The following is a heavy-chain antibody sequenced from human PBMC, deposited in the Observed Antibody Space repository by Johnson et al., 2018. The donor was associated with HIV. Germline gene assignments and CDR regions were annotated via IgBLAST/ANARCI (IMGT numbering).Heavy chain of an antibody. CDR1: GFTFSTYG. Sequence: QVQLVESGGRVVRPGGSLRLSCAASGFTFSTYGMHWVRQAPGKGLEWVTFISYDGGNKHYADSVKGRFTISRDKSKNTLYLQMSSLRSEDTALYYCAKKGCLYLTSHDAFDIWGQGTMVTVSS. D-gene: IGHD2-2*02. V-gene: IGHV3-30*18. J-gene: IGHJ3*02. CDR2: ISYDGGNK. CDR3: AKKGCLYLTSHDAFDI.